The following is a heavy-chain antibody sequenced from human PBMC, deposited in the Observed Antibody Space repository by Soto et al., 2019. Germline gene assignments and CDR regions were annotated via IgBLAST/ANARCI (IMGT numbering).Heavy chain of an antibody. J-gene: IGHJ4*02. D-gene: IGHD5-18*01. CDR1: GGSISSYY. CDR3: ARNEYDSYDYDY. CDR2: IYYSGST. V-gene: IGHV4-59*01. Sequence: SETLSLTCTVSGGSISSYYWSWIRQPPGKGLEWIGYIYYSGSTNYNPSLKSRVTISVDTSKNQFSLKLSSVTAADTAVYYCARNEYDSYDYDYWGQGTLVTVSS.